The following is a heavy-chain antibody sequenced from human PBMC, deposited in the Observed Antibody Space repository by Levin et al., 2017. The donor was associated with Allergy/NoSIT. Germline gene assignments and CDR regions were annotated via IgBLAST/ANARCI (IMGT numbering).Heavy chain of an antibody. D-gene: IGHD3-16*01. Sequence: GGSLRLSCAASGFNFSSFAMHWVRQAPGKGLEWVAVISFDGINKNYADSVKGRFTISRDTSKNTLYLQMNSLRVEDTAVYYCAKWGPTGDYWGQGTVVTVSS. J-gene: IGHJ4*02. CDR1: GFNFSSFA. V-gene: IGHV3-30*18. CDR3: AKWGPTGDY. CDR2: ISFDGINK.